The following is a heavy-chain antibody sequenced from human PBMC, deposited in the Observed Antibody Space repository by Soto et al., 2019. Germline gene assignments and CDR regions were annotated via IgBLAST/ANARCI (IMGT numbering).Heavy chain of an antibody. Sequence: ASVKVSCKASGYTFTSYGISWVRQAPGQGLEWMGWISAYNGNTNYAQKLQGRVTMTTDTSTSTAYMELRSLRSDDTAVYYCARDSDIVVVVAAGNMDVWGKGTTVTVS. CDR1: GYTFTSYG. D-gene: IGHD2-15*01. V-gene: IGHV1-18*01. CDR2: ISAYNGNT. CDR3: ARDSDIVVVVAAGNMDV. J-gene: IGHJ6*04.